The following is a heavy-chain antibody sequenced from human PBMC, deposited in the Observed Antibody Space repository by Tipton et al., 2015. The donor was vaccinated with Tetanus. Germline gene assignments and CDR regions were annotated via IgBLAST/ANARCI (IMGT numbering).Heavy chain of an antibody. V-gene: IGHV4-39*01. J-gene: IGHJ4*02. CDR3: AKHGDNSRNYYFDY. D-gene: IGHD6-13*01. Sequence: GLVKPSETLSVTCTVSGGSISSISWIRQPPGKGLEWIGNIFYSGSTSYNPPLKSRVTISVDTSRNQFPLKLRFVTAADTAIYYCAKHGDNSRNYYFDYWGQGALVTVSS. CDR1: GGSISSIS. CDR2: IFYSGST.